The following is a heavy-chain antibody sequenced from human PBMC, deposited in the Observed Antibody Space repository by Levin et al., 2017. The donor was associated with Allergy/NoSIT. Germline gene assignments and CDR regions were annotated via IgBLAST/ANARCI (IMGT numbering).Heavy chain of an antibody. J-gene: IGHJ3*02. V-gene: IGHV4-39*01. CDR2: IYYSGST. Sequence: ESLKISCTVSGGSISSSSYYWGWIRQPPGKGLEWIGSIYYSGSTYYNPSLKSRVTISVDTSKNQFSLKLSSVTAADTAVYYCARHILEQWLAPGAFDIWGQGTMVTVSS. CDR1: GGSISSSSYY. D-gene: IGHD6-19*01. CDR3: ARHILEQWLAPGAFDI.